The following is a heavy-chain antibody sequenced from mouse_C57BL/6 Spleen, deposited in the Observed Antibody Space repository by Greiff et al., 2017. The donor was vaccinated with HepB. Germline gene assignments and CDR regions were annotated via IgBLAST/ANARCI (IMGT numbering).Heavy chain of an antibody. J-gene: IGHJ2*01. CDR2: IDPSDSET. Sequence: QVQLQQPGAELVRPGSSVKLSCKASGYTFTSYWMHWVKQRPIQGLEWIGNIDPSDSETHYNQKFKDKATLTVDKSSSTAYMQRSSLTSEDSAVYYCARTDYDYDRGHFDYWGQGTTLTVSS. D-gene: IGHD2-4*01. CDR1: GYTFTSYW. V-gene: IGHV1-52*01. CDR3: ARTDYDYDRGHFDY.